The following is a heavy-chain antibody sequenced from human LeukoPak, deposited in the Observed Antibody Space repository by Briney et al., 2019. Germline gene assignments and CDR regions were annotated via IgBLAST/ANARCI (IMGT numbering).Heavy chain of an antibody. CDR2: INPSSGGT. J-gene: IGHJ4*02. CDR1: RYTFSVYY. D-gene: IGHD4-23*01. V-gene: IGHV1-2*02. Sequence: ASVKVSCKASRYTFSVYYMHWVRQAPGQGLEWMGWINPSSGGTNYAQKFQGRATMTRDMSISTAYLELGRLKSDDTAVYYCATGGNEFDYWGQGTLVTVSS. CDR3: ATGGNEFDY.